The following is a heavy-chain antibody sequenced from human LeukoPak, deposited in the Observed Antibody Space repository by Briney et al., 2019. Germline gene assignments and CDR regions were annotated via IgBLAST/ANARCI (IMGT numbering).Heavy chain of an antibody. CDR1: GGSFSGYY. Sequence: PSETLSLTCAVYGGSFSGYYWSWIRQPPGKGLEWIGEINHSGSTNYNPSLKSRVTISVDTSKNQFSLKLSSVTAADTAVYYCARGRRRITIFGGGAFDIWGQGTMVTVSS. V-gene: IGHV4-34*01. CDR3: ARGRRRITIFGGGAFDI. J-gene: IGHJ3*02. D-gene: IGHD3-3*01. CDR2: INHSGST.